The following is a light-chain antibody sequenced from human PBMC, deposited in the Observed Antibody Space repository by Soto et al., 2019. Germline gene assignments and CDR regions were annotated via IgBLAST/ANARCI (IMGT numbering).Light chain of an antibody. Sequence: DIQMTQSPSSLSASLGDRVTITSRASQGIGVYLAWFQQKPGNVPKLLIYAASTLQSGVPSRFSGSGSGTDFTLTISSLQPADVATYYCQKYNSAPLTFGGGTKVEIK. CDR1: QGIGVY. CDR2: AAS. V-gene: IGKV1-27*01. J-gene: IGKJ4*01. CDR3: QKYNSAPLT.